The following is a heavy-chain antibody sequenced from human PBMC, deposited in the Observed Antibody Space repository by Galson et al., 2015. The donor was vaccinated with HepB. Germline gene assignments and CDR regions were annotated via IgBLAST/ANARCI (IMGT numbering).Heavy chain of an antibody. CDR2: ISGSGGST. CDR1: GFTFSSYA. V-gene: IGHV3-23*01. CDR3: AKDVDIVGYYGMDV. D-gene: IGHD5-12*01. Sequence: SLRLSCAASGFTFSSYAMSWVRQAPGKGLEWVSAISGSGGSTYYADSVKGRFTISRDNSKNTLYLQMNSLRAEDTAVYYCAKDVDIVGYYGMDVWGQGTTVTVS. J-gene: IGHJ6*02.